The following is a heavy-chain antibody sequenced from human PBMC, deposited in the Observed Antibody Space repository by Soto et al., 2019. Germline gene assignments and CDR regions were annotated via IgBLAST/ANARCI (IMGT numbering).Heavy chain of an antibody. D-gene: IGHD3-10*01. CDR2: IYYSGST. J-gene: IGHJ6*03. CDR3: ARHTQISDYYGSGPYYMDV. V-gene: IGHV4-59*08. Sequence: SETLSLTCTVSGGSISSYYWSWIRQPPGKGLEWHGYIYYSGSTNYNPSLKSRVTISVETSKNQFSLKLSSVPAADTAVYFCARHTQISDYYGSGPYYMDVWGKGTTVTVS. CDR1: GGSISSYY.